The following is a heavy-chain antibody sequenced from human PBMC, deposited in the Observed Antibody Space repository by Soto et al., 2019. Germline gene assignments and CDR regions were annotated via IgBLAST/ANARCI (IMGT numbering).Heavy chain of an antibody. CDR2: IYYSGST. J-gene: IGHJ5*02. CDR1: GGSISSGGYY. D-gene: IGHD3-3*01. V-gene: IGHV4-31*01. CDR3: AIESMHRNRRFLEWSRGFDP. Sequence: SETLSLTCTVSGGSISSGGYYWSWIRQHPGKSQEWIGYIYYSGSTYYNTSLKSPVNKSVDTSKNQFSLKLSSVIAVVTAVYFCAIESMHRNRRFLEWSRGFDPWGQGTLVTVSS.